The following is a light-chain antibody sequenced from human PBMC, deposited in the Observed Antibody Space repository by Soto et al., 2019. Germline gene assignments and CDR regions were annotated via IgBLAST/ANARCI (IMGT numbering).Light chain of an antibody. Sequence: MVMTQSPATLSVSPGERATLSCRASQSVSSNLAWYQQKPGQAPRLLISGASTRATGVPARFSGSGSGTEFTLTISSLHSEDFAVYYCLQYNNWPPYTFGQGNKLEIK. CDR1: QSVSSN. J-gene: IGKJ2*01. CDR2: GAS. CDR3: LQYNNWPPYT. V-gene: IGKV3-15*01.